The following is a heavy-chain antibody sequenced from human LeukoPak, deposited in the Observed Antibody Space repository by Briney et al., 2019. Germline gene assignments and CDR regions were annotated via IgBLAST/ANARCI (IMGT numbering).Heavy chain of an antibody. CDR1: GGTFSSYA. J-gene: IGHJ4*02. V-gene: IGHV1-69*01. D-gene: IGHD6-13*01. CDR3: ARSIAAAGTGADY. Sequence: SVKVSCKASGGTFSSYAISWVRQAPGQGLEWMGGIIPIFGTANYAQKFQGRVTITADESTSTAYMELSSLRSEDMAVYYCARSIAAAGTGADYWGQGTLVTVSS. CDR2: IIPIFGTA.